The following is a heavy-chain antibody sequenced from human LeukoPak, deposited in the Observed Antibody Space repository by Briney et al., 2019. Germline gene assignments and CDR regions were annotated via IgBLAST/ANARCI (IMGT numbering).Heavy chain of an antibody. J-gene: IGHJ4*02. CDR3: ARNYGDYGSDFDY. CDR2: ISYSGST. Sequence: PSETLSLTCTVSGGSISGYYWSWIRQPPGKGLEWVGYISYSGSTNYNPSLKSRVTISVDTSKNQFSLKLSSVTAADTAVYYCARNYGDYGSDFDYWGQGTLVTVSS. V-gene: IGHV4-59*08. CDR1: GGSISGYY. D-gene: IGHD4-17*01.